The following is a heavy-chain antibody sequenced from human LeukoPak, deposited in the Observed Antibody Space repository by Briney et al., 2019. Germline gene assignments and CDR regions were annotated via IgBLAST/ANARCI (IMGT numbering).Heavy chain of an antibody. CDR1: GFTVSSNY. CDR2: ISSSSSYI. D-gene: IGHD1-26*01. J-gene: IGHJ4*02. V-gene: IGHV3-21*01. Sequence: GGSLRLSCAASGFTVSSNYMSWVRQAPGKGLEWVSSISSSSSYIYYADSVKGRFTISRDNAKNSLYLQMNSLRAEDTAVYYCARDEDSGSYGYWGQGTLVTVSS. CDR3: ARDEDSGSYGY.